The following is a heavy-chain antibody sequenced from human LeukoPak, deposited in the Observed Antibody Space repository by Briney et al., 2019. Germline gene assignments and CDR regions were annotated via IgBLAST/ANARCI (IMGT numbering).Heavy chain of an antibody. CDR1: GFTFSSYG. D-gene: IGHD5-18*01. CDR3: AKDGDTAMVSSYYGMDV. J-gene: IGHJ6*04. Sequence: PGGSLRLSCAASGFTFSSYGMHWVRRAPGKGLEWVAVTSYDGSNKYYADSVKGRFTISRDNSKNTLYLQMNSLRAEDTAVYYCAKDGDTAMVSSYYGMDVWGKGTTVTVSS. V-gene: IGHV3-30*18. CDR2: TSYDGSNK.